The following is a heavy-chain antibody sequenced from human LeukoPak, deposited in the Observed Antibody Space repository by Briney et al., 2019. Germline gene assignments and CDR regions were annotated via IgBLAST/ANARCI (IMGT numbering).Heavy chain of an antibody. J-gene: IGHJ3*02. CDR3: AREVAYSSFFEAFDI. Sequence: PGGSLRLSCAASGFTFSTYWMHWVRQAPGKGLEWVAVIWYDGSNKYYTDSVKGRFTISRDNSKNTLYLQMNSLRAEDTAVYYCAREVAYSSFFEAFDIWGQGTMVTVSS. V-gene: IGHV3-33*08. CDR2: IWYDGSNK. D-gene: IGHD6-6*01. CDR1: GFTFSTYW.